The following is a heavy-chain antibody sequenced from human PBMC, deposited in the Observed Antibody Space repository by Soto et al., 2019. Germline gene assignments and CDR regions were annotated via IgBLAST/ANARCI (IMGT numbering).Heavy chain of an antibody. CDR2: IYWDGDK. V-gene: IGHV2-5*02. CDR1: GFSLSTSGAA. J-gene: IGHJ5*02. Sequence: QINLIESGPTLVKPTQTLTLTCTFSGFSLSTSGAAVGWVRQPPGRALEWLALIYWDGDKRYNASLGNRLTMTKDTSMNQVVLTLTNVEPADTATYYCAHRATMTIFGLIIDNGIWFDPWGQGTRVIVSS. CDR3: AHRATMTIFGLIIDNGIWFDP. D-gene: IGHD3-3*01.